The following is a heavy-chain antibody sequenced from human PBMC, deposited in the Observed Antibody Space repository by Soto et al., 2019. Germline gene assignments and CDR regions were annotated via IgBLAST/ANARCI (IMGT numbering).Heavy chain of an antibody. D-gene: IGHD3-22*01. CDR2: IYYSGST. CDR1: GGSISSGGFF. V-gene: IGHV4-31*03. Sequence: QVQLQESGPGLVKPSQTLSLTCTVSGGSISSGGFFCSWIRQHPGKGLEWIGYIYYSGSTYYNPSLKRRVTISLDTSNNQFRLKLSSVTAADTAVYFCARSPYYYDSSGYPRGDAFDIWGQGTMVTVSS. CDR3: ARSPYYYDSSGYPRGDAFDI. J-gene: IGHJ3*02.